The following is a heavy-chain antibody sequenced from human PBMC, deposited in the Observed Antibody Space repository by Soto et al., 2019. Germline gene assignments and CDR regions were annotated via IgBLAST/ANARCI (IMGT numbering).Heavy chain of an antibody. Sequence: EVQLVESGGGLVQPGGSLRLSCAASGFTFSSYDMHWVRQATGKGLEWVSAIGTAGDTYYPGSVKGRFTISRENAKNSLYLQMNSRRAEDTAVYYCARAGGSSGYYGAFDIWGQGTMVTVSS. CDR3: ARAGGSSGYYGAFDI. CDR1: GFTFSSYD. CDR2: IGTAGDT. J-gene: IGHJ3*02. D-gene: IGHD3-22*01. V-gene: IGHV3-13*01.